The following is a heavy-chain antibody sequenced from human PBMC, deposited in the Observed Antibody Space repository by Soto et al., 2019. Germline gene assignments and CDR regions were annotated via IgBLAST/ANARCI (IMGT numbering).Heavy chain of an antibody. CDR1: GYTFTSYY. J-gene: IGHJ4*02. D-gene: IGHD3-22*01. V-gene: IGHV1-46*01. CDR2: INPSGGST. Sequence: ASVKVSCKASGYTFTSYYMHWVRQAPGQGLEWMGIINPSGGSTSYAQKFQGRVTMTRDTSTSTVYMELSSLRSEDTAVYYCARDQGRYDSSGYYYIDYWGQGTLVTVSS. CDR3: ARDQGRYDSSGYYYIDY.